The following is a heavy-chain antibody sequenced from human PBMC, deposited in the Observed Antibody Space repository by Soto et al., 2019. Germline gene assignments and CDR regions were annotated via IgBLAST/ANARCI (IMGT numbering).Heavy chain of an antibody. CDR3: ARDTRLAYCGGDCYPDAFDI. CDR2: ISAYNGNT. D-gene: IGHD2-21*02. Sequence: ASVKVSCKASGYTFTSYGISWVRQAPGQGPEWMGWISAYNGNTNYAQRLQGRVTMTTDASTSTAYMELRSLRSDDTAVYYCARDTRLAYCGGDCYPDAFDIWGQGTMVTVSS. V-gene: IGHV1-18*04. CDR1: GYTFTSYG. J-gene: IGHJ3*02.